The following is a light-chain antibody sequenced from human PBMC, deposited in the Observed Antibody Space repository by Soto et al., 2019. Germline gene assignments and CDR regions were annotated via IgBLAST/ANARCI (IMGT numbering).Light chain of an antibody. CDR1: QSVSSY. CDR2: DAS. V-gene: IGKV3-11*01. J-gene: IGKJ2*01. Sequence: EIVLTQSPATLSLSPGERATLSCRASQSVSSYLAWYQQKPGQAPRLLIYDASNRATGIPARFRGSGSGTDFALTVSCLEPEGFAVYYCQQRSNWPPYTFGQGTKLEIK. CDR3: QQRSNWPPYT.